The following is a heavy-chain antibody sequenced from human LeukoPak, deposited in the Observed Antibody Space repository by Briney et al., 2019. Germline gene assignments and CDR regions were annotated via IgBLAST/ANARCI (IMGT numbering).Heavy chain of an antibody. J-gene: IGHJ4*02. CDR3: VGFDY. V-gene: IGHV3-23*01. CDR1: GFTFTTYA. Sequence: GGSLRLSCAASGFTFTTYALSWVRQAPGKGLEWVSSITGSGSSTYYADSVKGRFTISRDSSKNTLYLQMNSLRAEDTAVYYCVGFDYWGQGTLVTVSS. CDR2: ITGSGSST.